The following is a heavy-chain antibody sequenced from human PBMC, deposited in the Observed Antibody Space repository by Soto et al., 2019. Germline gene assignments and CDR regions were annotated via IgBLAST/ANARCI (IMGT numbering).Heavy chain of an antibody. D-gene: IGHD2-8*01. V-gene: IGHV3-72*01. CDR2: SRSKANSDTT. CDR3: ARRRCTNGVCYLDY. CDR1: GFTFSDYY. J-gene: IGHJ4*02. Sequence: GGSLRLSCVVSGFTFSDYYMDWVRQAPGKGLEWVGRSRSKANSDTTEYAASVTGRFTISRDDSKNSLYLQMNSLKTEDTAVYYCARRRCTNGVCYLDYWGQGTLVTVSS.